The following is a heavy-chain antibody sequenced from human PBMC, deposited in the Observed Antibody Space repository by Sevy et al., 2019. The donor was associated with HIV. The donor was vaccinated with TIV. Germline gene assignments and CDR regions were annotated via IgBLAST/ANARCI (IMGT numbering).Heavy chain of an antibody. CDR3: ARTYYDFWSGYYNYYYYGMDV. CDR1: GDTFSSYA. D-gene: IGHD3-3*01. Sequence: ASVKVSCKASGDTFSSYAISWVRQAPGQGLEWMGGIIPIFGTANYAQKFQGRVTITADESTSTAYMELSSLRSEDTAVYYCARTYYDFWSGYYNYYYYGMDVWGQGTTVTVSS. CDR2: IIPIFGTA. J-gene: IGHJ6*02. V-gene: IGHV1-69*13.